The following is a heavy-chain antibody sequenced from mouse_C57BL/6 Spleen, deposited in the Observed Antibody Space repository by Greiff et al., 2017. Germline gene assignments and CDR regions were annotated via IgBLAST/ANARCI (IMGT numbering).Heavy chain of an antibody. CDR2: ISSGSSTN. J-gene: IGHJ4*01. V-gene: IGHV5-17*03. CDR1: GFTFSDYG. Sequence: EVMLVESGGGLVKPGGSLKLSCAASGFTFSDYGMHWVRQAPEKGLEWVAYISSGSSTNYYADTVKGRFTISRDNAKNTLFLQMNTLRSEDTAMYYCARRFYAMDYWGQGTSVTVSS. CDR3: ARRFYAMDY.